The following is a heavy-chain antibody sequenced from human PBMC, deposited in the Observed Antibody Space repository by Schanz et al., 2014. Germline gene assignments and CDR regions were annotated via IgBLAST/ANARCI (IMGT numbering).Heavy chain of an antibody. CDR1: GFTFADYY. J-gene: IGHJ4*02. V-gene: IGHV3-11*01. D-gene: IGHD5-12*01. CDR3: ARDPNSVNEIDY. Sequence: VQLLESGGGLFKPGGSLRLSCAGSGFTFADYYMTWIRQAPGKGLEWISYVSSYDTTVSYADSVKGRFTISRDNAKKTMDLQMNSLRVEDTAVYYCARDPNSVNEIDYWGQGTLVTVSS. CDR2: VSSYDTTV.